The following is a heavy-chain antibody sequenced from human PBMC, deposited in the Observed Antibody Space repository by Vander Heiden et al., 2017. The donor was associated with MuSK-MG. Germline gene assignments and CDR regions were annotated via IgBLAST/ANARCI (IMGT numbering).Heavy chain of an antibody. J-gene: IGHJ4*02. CDR1: GFTFSTYG. V-gene: IGHV3-21*01. CDR2: ISSSSSYI. D-gene: IGHD2-15*01. CDR3: ARDRVAGRDFDY. Sequence: EVQLVESGGGLVKPGGSLRLSCAASGFTFSTYGMNWVRQAPGKGLEWVSSISSSSSYIYYADSVKGRFTISRDNAKNSLYLQMNSLRAEDTAVYYCARDRVAGRDFDYWGQGTLVTVSS.